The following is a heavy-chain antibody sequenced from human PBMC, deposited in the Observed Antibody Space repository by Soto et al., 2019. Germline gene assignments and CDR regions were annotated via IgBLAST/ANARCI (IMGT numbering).Heavy chain of an antibody. J-gene: IGHJ6*02. D-gene: IGHD3-10*01. V-gene: IGHV1-2*02. Sequence: QVQLVQSGAEVKKPGASVKVSCKASGYTFTGYYMHWVRQAPGQGLEWMGWINPNSGGTNYAQKFQGRVTMTRDTSISTAYMELSRLRSDDTAVYYCARDRRYYGSGSYWFEYYYYGMDVWGQGTTVTVSS. CDR2: INPNSGGT. CDR1: GYTFTGYY. CDR3: ARDRRYYGSGSYWFEYYYYGMDV.